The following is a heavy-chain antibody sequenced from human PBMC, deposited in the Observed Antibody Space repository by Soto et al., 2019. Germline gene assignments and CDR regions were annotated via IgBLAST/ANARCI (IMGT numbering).Heavy chain of an antibody. CDR3: AREGTGNLPLDP. V-gene: IGHV1-69*06. D-gene: IGHD3-10*01. CDR2: IIPIFGTA. J-gene: IGHJ5*02. CDR1: GGTFSSYA. Sequence: SVKVSCKASGGTFSSYAISWVRQAPGQGLEWMGGIIPIFGTANYAQKFKGRVTITADKSTRTAYMELSSLRSEDKAVYYCAREGTGNLPLDPWGQGILFTVSS.